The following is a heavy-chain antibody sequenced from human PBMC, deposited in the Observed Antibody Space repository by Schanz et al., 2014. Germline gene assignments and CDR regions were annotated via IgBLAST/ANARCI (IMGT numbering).Heavy chain of an antibody. D-gene: IGHD3-10*01. V-gene: IGHV3-15*01. CDR3: TADLWFGAVWGVW. CDR2: IKGKTDGGTA. J-gene: IGHJ4*02. Sequence: EVQLLESGGGLVEPGGSLRLSCAASGFTFSSYGMNWLRQAPGKGLEWVGRIKGKTDGGTADYAAPMKGRFTISTDDSKNTVYLKMNSLQTEDTAVYYCTADLWFGAVWGVWWGQGTLVTVSS. CDR1: GFTFSSYG.